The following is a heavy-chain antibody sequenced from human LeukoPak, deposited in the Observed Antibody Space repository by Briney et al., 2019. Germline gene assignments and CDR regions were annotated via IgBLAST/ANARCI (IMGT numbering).Heavy chain of an antibody. J-gene: IGHJ4*02. CDR1: GFTFSSYE. Sequence: QPGGSLRLSCAASGFTFSSYEMNWVRQAPGKGLEWVSYISSSGSTIYYADSVKGRFTISRDNAKNSPYLQMNGLRDEDTAVYYCARGGGNMAAAVPFDSWGQGTLVTVSS. CDR2: ISSSGSTI. V-gene: IGHV3-48*03. CDR3: ARGGGNMAAAVPFDS. D-gene: IGHD6-13*01.